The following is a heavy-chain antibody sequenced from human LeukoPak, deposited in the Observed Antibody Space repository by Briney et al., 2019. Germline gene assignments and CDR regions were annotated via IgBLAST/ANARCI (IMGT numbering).Heavy chain of an antibody. D-gene: IGHD5-24*01. CDR3: VRHISTNTGYFDS. CDR2: VYYDGTS. J-gene: IGHJ4*02. CDR1: GGSINSHSYY. V-gene: IGHV4-39*01. Sequence: SETLSLTCTVSGGSINSHSYYWGWIRQPPGKGLEWIGSVYYDGTSYSNPSLKTRVGVFVDTSRGQFSLDLDFVTAADTALYYCVRHISTNTGYFDSCGQGTLVSVSS.